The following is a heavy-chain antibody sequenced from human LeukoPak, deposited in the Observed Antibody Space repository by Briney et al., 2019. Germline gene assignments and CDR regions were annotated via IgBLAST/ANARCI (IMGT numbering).Heavy chain of an antibody. CDR2: INTDSGGT. D-gene: IGHD6-13*01. CDR1: GYTFTSYG. V-gene: IGHV1-2*02. Sequence: GASVKVSCKASGYTFTSYGISWVRQAPGQGLEWMVWINTDSGGTNYAQKFQGRVTMTIDTSISTAYLELTRLTSDDTAVYYCVRGEGSCIDYWGQGTLVTVSS. J-gene: IGHJ4*02. CDR3: VRGEGSCIDY.